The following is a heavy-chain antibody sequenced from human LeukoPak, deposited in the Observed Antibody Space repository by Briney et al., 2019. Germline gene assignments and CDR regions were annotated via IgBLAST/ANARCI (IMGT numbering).Heavy chain of an antibody. CDR1: GFTFSSYA. Sequence: PGGSLRLSCAASGFTFSSYAMHWVRQAPGKGLEWVAVISYDGSNKYYADSVKGRFTISRDNSKNTLYLQMNSLRAEDTAVYYCARDSHGDYYFDYWGQGTLVTVSS. CDR3: ARDSHGDYYFDY. D-gene: IGHD4-17*01. J-gene: IGHJ4*02. CDR2: ISYDGSNK. V-gene: IGHV3-30-3*01.